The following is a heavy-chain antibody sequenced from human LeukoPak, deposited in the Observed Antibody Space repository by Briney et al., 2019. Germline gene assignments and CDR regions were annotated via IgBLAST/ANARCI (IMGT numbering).Heavy chain of an antibody. Sequence: PGGSLRLSCAASGFTFSSYAISWVRQAPGQGLEWMGGIIPIFGTANYAQKFQGRVTITADESTSTAYMELSSLRSEDTAVYYCASSYDSSGYYYGYFDYWGQGTLVTVSS. V-gene: IGHV1-69*01. CDR3: ASSYDSSGYYYGYFDY. CDR2: IIPIFGTA. D-gene: IGHD3-22*01. J-gene: IGHJ4*02. CDR1: GFTFSSYA.